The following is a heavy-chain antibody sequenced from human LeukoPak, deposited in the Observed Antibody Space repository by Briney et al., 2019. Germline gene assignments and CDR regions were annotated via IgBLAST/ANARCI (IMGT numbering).Heavy chain of an antibody. J-gene: IGHJ4*02. Sequence: ASVTVSCKASGYTFTVYYMHWVRQAPGQGLEWMGWINPKSGGTNYAQKFQGRVTMTRDTSISTAYMELNSLRSDDTAVYYCARDREYCSNTSCYDVPPDYWGLGTLVTVSS. CDR3: ARDREYCSNTSCYDVPPDY. D-gene: IGHD2-2*01. CDR2: INPKSGGT. V-gene: IGHV1-2*02. CDR1: GYTFTVYY.